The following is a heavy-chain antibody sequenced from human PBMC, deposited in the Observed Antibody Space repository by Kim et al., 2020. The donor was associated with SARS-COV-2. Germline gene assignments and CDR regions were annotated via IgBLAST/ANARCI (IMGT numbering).Heavy chain of an antibody. CDR2: IIPIFGTA. Sequence: SVKVSCKASGGTFSSYAISWVRQAPGQGLEWMGGIIPIFGTANYAQKFQGRVTITADESTSTAYMELSSLRSEDTAVYYCAASGGVGVTGYFDYWGQGTLVTVSS. V-gene: IGHV1-69*13. CDR3: AASGGVGVTGYFDY. CDR1: GGTFSSYA. J-gene: IGHJ4*02. D-gene: IGHD1-26*01.